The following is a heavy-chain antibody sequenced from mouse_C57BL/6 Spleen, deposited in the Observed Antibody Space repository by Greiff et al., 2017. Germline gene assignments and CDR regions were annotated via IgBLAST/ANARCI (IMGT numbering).Heavy chain of an antibody. D-gene: IGHD1-1*01. CDR2: INYDGSST. CDR1: GFTFSDYY. J-gene: IGHJ1*03. Sequence: EVQRVESEGGLVQPGSSMKLSCTASGFTFSDYYMAWVRQVPEKGLEWVANINYDGSSTYYLDSLKSRFIISRDNAKNILYLQMSSLKFEDTATYYCARDPYYYGSSYGYWYFDVWGTGTTVTVAS. V-gene: IGHV5-16*01. CDR3: ARDPYYYGSSYGYWYFDV.